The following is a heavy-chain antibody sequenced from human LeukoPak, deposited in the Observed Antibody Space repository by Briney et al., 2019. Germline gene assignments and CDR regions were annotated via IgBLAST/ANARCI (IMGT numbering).Heavy chain of an antibody. V-gene: IGHV3-7*01. J-gene: IGHJ4*02. CDR1: GFIFSDYW. CDR2: IKPDGNEQ. CDR3: GRERVSAYDY. Sequence: GGSLRLSCAASGFIFSDYWMGWVRQATGKGPEWVASIKPDGNEQYYVDSVRGRFTISRDNSKDSLFLQMDSLRDDDTAVYYCGRERVSAYDYWGQGSLVTVTS.